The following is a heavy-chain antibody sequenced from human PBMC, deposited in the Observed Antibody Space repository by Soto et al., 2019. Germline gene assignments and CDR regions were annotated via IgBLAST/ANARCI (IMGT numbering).Heavy chain of an antibody. CDR2: SYYSGTT. CDR3: TRRYNWNGNYFDH. V-gene: IGHV4-39*01. CDR1: GASISVHSYY. J-gene: IGHJ4*02. Sequence: PSETLSLTCTVSGASISVHSYYWTWIRQPPGKGLEWIGSSYYSGTTYFNPSLKSRATISVDTSKNQFSLRLTSVTAADTAIYYCTRRYNWNGNYFDHWGPGALVTVSS. D-gene: IGHD1-20*01.